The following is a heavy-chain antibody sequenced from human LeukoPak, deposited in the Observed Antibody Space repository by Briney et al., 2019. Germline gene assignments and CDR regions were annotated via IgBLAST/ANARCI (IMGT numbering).Heavy chain of an antibody. CDR3: ARQSYGSSYYFDY. J-gene: IGHJ4*02. CDR2: INPSGGST. CDR1: GYTFTSYY. V-gene: IGHV1-46*01. D-gene: IGHD6-6*01. Sequence: ASVKVSCKASGYTFTSYYMHWVRQAPGQGLEWMGIINPSGGSTSYAQKFQGRVTLTRDTSISTAYMELSSLTSDDTAVYYCARQSYGSSYYFDYWGQGTLVTVSS.